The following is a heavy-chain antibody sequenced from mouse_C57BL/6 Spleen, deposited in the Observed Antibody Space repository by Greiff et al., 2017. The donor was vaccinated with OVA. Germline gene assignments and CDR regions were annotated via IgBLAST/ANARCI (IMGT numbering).Heavy chain of an antibody. Sequence: VKLMESGAELVRPGASVKLSCKASGYTFTDYYINWVKQRPGQGLEWIARIYPGSGNTYYNEKFKGKATLTAEKSSSTAYMQLSSLTSEDSAVYFCARGGDSSGGNFDYWGQGTTLTVSS. CDR1: GYTFTDYY. D-gene: IGHD3-2*02. CDR2: IYPGSGNT. J-gene: IGHJ2*01. CDR3: ARGGDSSGGNFDY. V-gene: IGHV1-76*01.